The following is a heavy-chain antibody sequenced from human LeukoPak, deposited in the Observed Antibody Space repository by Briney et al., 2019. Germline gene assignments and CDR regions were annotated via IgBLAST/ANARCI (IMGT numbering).Heavy chain of an antibody. CDR2: ISGYNGNT. D-gene: IGHD4-17*01. J-gene: IGHJ4*02. CDR1: GYTFTNYG. Sequence: ASVKVSCKASGYTFTNYGITWVRQAPGQGLEWMGWISGYNGNTNYAQNFQGRVTMTTDTSTSTAYMELRSPRSDDTAVYYCARGGATVTTHFDYWGLGTLVTVSS. CDR3: ARGGATVTTHFDY. V-gene: IGHV1-18*01.